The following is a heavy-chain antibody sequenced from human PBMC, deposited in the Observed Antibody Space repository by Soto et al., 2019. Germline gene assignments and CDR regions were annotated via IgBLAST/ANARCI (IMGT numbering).Heavy chain of an antibody. CDR2: IYWNDDT. J-gene: IGHJ5*02. CDR1: GFSLTTAGAG. V-gene: IGHV2-5*01. D-gene: IGHD4-17*01. Sequence: QITLKESGPTLVKTTQTLTLTCTFSGFSLTTAGAGVGWIRQPPGKALEWLALIYWNDDTRYSPSLKSRLTITKDTSKNQVVLRMTNMYPVDIATYYCAHRGYGNYPRDNWFDPWGQESLVIVSS. CDR3: AHRGYGNYPRDNWFDP.